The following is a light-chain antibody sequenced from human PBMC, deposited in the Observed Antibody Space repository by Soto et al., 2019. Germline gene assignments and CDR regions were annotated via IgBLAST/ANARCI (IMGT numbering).Light chain of an antibody. CDR1: SSDVGGYNY. CDR3: SSYGGSNTVV. CDR2: EVS. J-gene: IGLJ2*01. Sequence: QSALTQPPSASGSPGQSVTISCTGSSSDVGGYNYVSWYQQHPGKAHKLMIYEVSKRPSGVPDCLSGSKSGNTACLTVSGLQAEDEADYYCSSYGGSNTVVFGGGTKLTVL. V-gene: IGLV2-8*01.